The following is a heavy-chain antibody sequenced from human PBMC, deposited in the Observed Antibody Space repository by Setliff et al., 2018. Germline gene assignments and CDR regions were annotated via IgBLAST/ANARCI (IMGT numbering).Heavy chain of an antibody. J-gene: IGHJ6*03. CDR1: GGSISSGGYY. Sequence: SETLSLTCTASGGSISSGGYYWSWIRQHPGKGLEWIGYIYYSGSTYYNPSLKSRVTISVDTSKNQFSLKLSSVTAADTAVYYCARVGGSGTQPLYYYYYYMDVWGKGTAVTVSS. CDR3: ARVGGSGTQPLYYYYYYMDV. V-gene: IGHV4-31*03. D-gene: IGHD3-10*01. CDR2: IYYSGST.